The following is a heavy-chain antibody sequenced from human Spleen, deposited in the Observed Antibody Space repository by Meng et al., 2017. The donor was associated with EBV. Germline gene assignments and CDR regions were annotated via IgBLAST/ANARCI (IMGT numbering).Heavy chain of an antibody. CDR1: GGSIRSYY. Sequence: AQRQESGPGLVKPSETLSLTCTVSGGSIRSYYWSWIRQPPGKGLEWIGYINYLGGTNYNPSLKSRVTISVATSKNQLSLTLTSVTGADTAVYYCARATPGYSYGYTNSWGQGILVTVSS. CDR3: ARATPGYSYGYTNS. D-gene: IGHD5-18*01. J-gene: IGHJ4*02. V-gene: IGHV4-59*01. CDR2: INYLGGT.